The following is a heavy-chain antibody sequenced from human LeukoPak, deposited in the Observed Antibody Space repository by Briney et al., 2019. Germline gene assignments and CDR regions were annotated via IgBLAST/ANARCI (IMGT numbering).Heavy chain of an antibody. CDR3: ASVYGVYYGSGSFLDY. Sequence: GRSLRLSCAASGFTFSSYAMHWVRQAPGKGLEWVAVISYDGSNKYYADSVKGRFTISRDNSKNTLYLQMNSLRAEDTAVYYCASVYGVYYGSGSFLDYWGQGTLVTVSS. CDR2: ISYDGSNK. J-gene: IGHJ4*02. D-gene: IGHD3-10*01. CDR1: GFTFSSYA. V-gene: IGHV3-30-3*01.